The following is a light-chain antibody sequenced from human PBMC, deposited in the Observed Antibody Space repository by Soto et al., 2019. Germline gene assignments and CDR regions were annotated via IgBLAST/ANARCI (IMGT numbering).Light chain of an antibody. Sequence: QPVLTQPPSASGSPGQSVAVSCTETSSDIGNYNFVSWYQQHPGKAPKLMIYEVSKRPSGVPDRFSGSKSGNTASLTVSGLQAEDEADYYCSSYAGSNTYVFGTGTKVTVL. V-gene: IGLV2-8*01. CDR1: SSDIGNYNF. J-gene: IGLJ1*01. CDR2: EVS. CDR3: SSYAGSNTYV.